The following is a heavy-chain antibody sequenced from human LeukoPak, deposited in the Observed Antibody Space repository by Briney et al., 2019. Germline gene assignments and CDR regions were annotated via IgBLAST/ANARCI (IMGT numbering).Heavy chain of an antibody. CDR3: TADGNCQTTSCY. CDR2: LKSNGDGGTT. V-gene: IGHV3-15*01. Sequence: GGSLRLSCTASGFTFSNTCMSCGRQAPGMRLEGSGSLKSNGDGGTTEFAAPVKGRFTSSRDDSKNTLYLQMNSLETEDTAVYYCTADGNCQTTSCYWGRGALVTVSS. CDR1: GFTFSNTC. J-gene: IGHJ4*02. D-gene: IGHD2-2*01.